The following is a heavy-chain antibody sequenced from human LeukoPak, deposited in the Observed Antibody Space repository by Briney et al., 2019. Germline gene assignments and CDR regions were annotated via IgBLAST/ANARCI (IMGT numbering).Heavy chain of an antibody. V-gene: IGHV3-48*01. CDR1: GFTFSSNA. J-gene: IGHJ3*02. CDR2: ISSSSSTI. Sequence: GGSLRLSCAAFGFTFSSNAMSWVRQAPGKGLEWVSYISSSSSTIYYADSVKGRFTISRDNGKNSLYLQMNSLRAEDTAVYYCASQLGDASDIWGQGTMVTVSS. D-gene: IGHD6-13*01. CDR3: ASQLGDASDI.